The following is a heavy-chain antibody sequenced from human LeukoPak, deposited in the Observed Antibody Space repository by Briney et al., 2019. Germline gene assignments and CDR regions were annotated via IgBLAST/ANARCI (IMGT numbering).Heavy chain of an antibody. J-gene: IGHJ4*02. Sequence: TGGSLTLSCSACGFTFNSYWMSCLRQAPGKVREWGANIKGDGSHNHYVRSVRGRFTISRDNAKKSLYLQMNSLRAEDTAVYYCERDLGYYRADYWGQGTLVTVSS. CDR1: GFTFNSYW. D-gene: IGHD1-26*01. V-gene: IGHV3-7*04. CDR2: IKGDGSHN. CDR3: ERDLGYYRADY.